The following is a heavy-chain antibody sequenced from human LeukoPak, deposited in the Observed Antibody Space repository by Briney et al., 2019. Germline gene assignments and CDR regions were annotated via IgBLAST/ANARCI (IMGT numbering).Heavy chain of an antibody. J-gene: IGHJ4*02. Sequence: GGSLRLSCAASGFTFSSYAMTWVRQAPGKGLEWVSAISGSGGSTYYADSVKGRFTISRDNSKNTLYLQMNSLRAEDTAVYYCTKFRINGTTDFDYWGQGTLVTVSS. CDR2: ISGSGGST. V-gene: IGHV3-23*01. D-gene: IGHD1-7*01. CDR3: TKFRINGTTDFDY. CDR1: GFTFSSYA.